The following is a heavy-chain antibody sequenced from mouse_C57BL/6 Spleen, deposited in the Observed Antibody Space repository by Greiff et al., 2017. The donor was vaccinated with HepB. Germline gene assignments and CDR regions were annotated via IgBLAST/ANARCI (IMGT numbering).Heavy chain of an antibody. CDR3: ARQDYDYDGYFDV. D-gene: IGHD2-4*01. CDR1: GYAFSSSW. Sequence: QVQLQQSGPELVKPRASVKISCKASGYAFSSSWMNWVKQRPGKGLEWIGRIYPGDGDTNYNGKFKGKATLTADKSSSTAYMQLSSLTSEDSAVYFCARQDYDYDGYFDVWGTGTTVTVSS. J-gene: IGHJ1*03. V-gene: IGHV1-82*01. CDR2: IYPGDGDT.